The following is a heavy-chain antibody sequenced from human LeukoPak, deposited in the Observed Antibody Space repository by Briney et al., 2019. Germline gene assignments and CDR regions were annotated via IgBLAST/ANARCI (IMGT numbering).Heavy chain of an antibody. CDR3: ASQRITIFGVVPHYGMDV. CDR1: GGSISSGGYY. D-gene: IGHD3-3*01. J-gene: IGHJ6*02. Sequence: PSETLSLTCTVSGGSISSGGYYWSWIRQPPGKGLEWIGYIYYSGSTYYNPSLKSRVTISVDTSKNQFSLKLSSVTAADTAVYYCASQRITIFGVVPHYGMDVWGQGTTVTVSS. CDR2: IYYSGST. V-gene: IGHV4-30-4*01.